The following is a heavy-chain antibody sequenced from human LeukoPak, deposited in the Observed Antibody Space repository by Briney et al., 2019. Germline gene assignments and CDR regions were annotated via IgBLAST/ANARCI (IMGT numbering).Heavy chain of an antibody. CDR2: IRPTDSDT. Sequence: GESLKISCKVSGYSFTTYWIGWVRQMPGKGLEWLGIIRPTDSDTRYSPSFQGQVTISADKSINTAYLQWSSLKASDSAMYYCARHARSGGDFVSDNWFDPWGQGTLVTVSS. CDR1: GYSFTTYW. CDR3: ARHARSGGDFVSDNWFDP. J-gene: IGHJ5*02. D-gene: IGHD2-21*02. V-gene: IGHV5-51*01.